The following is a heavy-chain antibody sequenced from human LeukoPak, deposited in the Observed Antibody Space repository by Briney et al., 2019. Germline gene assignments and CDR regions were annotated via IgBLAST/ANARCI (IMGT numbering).Heavy chain of an antibody. D-gene: IGHD6-6*01. J-gene: IGHJ6*02. CDR3: ARDRVRYSSSYNYYYYYGMDV. CDR1: GYTFTSYG. CDR2: INPNSGGT. Sequence: GASVKVSCKASGYTFTSYGISWVRQAPGQGLEWMGWINPNSGGTNYAQKFQGRVTMTRDTSISTAYMELSRLRSDDTAVYYCARDRVRYSSSYNYYYYYGMDVWGQGTTVTVSS. V-gene: IGHV1-2*02.